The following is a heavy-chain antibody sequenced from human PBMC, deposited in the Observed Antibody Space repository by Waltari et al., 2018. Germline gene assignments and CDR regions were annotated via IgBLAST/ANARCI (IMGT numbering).Heavy chain of an antibody. V-gene: IGHV3-21*01. CDR3: ARDPPSSDVDY. Sequence: EVQLVESGGGLVKPGGSLRLSCAASGFTFSSYSMNWVRQAPGKGLEWVSSISSSSSYIYYADSVKGRFTISRDNAKNSLYLQMNSLRAEDTAVYYCARDPPSSDVDYWGQGTLVIVSS. J-gene: IGHJ4*02. CDR2: ISSSSSYI. CDR1: GFTFSSYS.